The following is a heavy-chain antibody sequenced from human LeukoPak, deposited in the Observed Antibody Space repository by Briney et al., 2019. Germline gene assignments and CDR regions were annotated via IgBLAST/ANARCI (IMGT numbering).Heavy chain of an antibody. V-gene: IGHV1-18*01. CDR2: ISAYNGDT. Sequence: ASVKVSCKASGYTFTSYGISWVRQAPGQGLEWMGWISAYNGDTNYAQNLQGRVTMTTDTSTSTAYMDLRSLRSDDTAVYYCAGEYSFGRFDYWGQGTLVTVSS. D-gene: IGHD6-13*01. J-gene: IGHJ4*02. CDR1: GYTFTSYG. CDR3: AGEYSFGRFDY.